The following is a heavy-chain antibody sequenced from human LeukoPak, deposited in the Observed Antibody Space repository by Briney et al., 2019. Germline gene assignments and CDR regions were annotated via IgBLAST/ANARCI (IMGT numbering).Heavy chain of an antibody. CDR3: ARGPPIPATVTDDAFDI. D-gene: IGHD2-2*02. Sequence: ASVKVSCKASGYTFTSYDINWVRQATGQGLEWMGWMNPNSGNTGYAQKFQGRVTMTRKTSISTAYMELSSLRSEDTAVYYCARGPPIPATVTDDAFDIWGQGTMVTVSS. V-gene: IGHV1-8*01. CDR2: MNPNSGNT. CDR1: GYTFTSYD. J-gene: IGHJ3*02.